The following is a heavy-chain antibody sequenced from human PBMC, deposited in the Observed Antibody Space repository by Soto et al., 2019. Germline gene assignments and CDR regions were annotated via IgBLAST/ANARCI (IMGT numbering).Heavy chain of an antibody. V-gene: IGHV4-59*08. CDR1: GGSISSCY. CDR3: AGLNCSSTSCYNAFDI. CDR2: IYYSGST. Sequence: PSETLSLTCTVSGGSISSCYWSWIRQPPGKGLEWIGYIYYSGSTNYNPSLKSRVTISVDTSKNQFSLKLSSVTAADTAVYYCAGLNCSSTSCYNAFDIWGQGTMVTVSS. D-gene: IGHD2-2*01. J-gene: IGHJ3*02.